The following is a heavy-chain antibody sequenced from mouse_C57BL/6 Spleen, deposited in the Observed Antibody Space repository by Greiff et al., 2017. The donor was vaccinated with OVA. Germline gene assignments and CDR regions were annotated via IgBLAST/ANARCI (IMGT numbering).Heavy chain of an antibody. J-gene: IGHJ2*01. CDR3: ARSGYGSIDFDY. CDR1: GYSFTSYY. V-gene: IGHV1-66*01. D-gene: IGHD1-1*01. CDR2: IYPGSGNT. Sequence: VQLQQSGPELVKPGASVKISCKASGYSFTSYYIHWVKQRPGQGLERIGWIYPGSGNTKYNEKFKGKATLTADTSSSTAYMQLSSLTSEDSAVYYCARSGYGSIDFDYWGQGTTLTVSS.